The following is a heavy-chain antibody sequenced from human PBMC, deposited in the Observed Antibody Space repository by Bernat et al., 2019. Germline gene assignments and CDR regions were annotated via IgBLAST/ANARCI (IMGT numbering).Heavy chain of an antibody. D-gene: IGHD3-22*01. CDR1: GGSISSSNW. V-gene: IGHV4-4*02. Sequence: QVQLQESGPGLVKPSGTLSLTCAVSGGSISSSNWWSWVRQPPGKGVEWIGEIYHSGSTNYNPSLKSRVTISVEKSNNQFSLTLSSVTAADTAVYYCARDDYYDSSGYKPLDYWGQGTLVTVSS. J-gene: IGHJ4*02. CDR3: ARDDYYDSSGYKPLDY. CDR2: IYHSGST.